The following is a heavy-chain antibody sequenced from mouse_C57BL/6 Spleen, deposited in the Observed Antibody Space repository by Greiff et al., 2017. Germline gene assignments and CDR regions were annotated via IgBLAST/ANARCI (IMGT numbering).Heavy chain of an antibody. Sequence: EVKLMESGGGLVQPGGSLSLSCAASGFTFTDYYMSWVRQPPGKALEWLGFIRNKANGYTTEYSASVKGRFTISRDNSQSILYLQMNALRAEDSATYYCARYIYGYYFDYWGQGTTLTVSS. J-gene: IGHJ2*01. V-gene: IGHV7-3*01. CDR1: GFTFTDYY. CDR3: ARYIYGYYFDY. CDR2: IRNKANGYTT. D-gene: IGHD1-1*01.